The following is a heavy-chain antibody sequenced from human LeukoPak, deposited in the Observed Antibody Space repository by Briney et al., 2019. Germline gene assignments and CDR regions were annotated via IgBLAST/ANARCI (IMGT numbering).Heavy chain of an antibody. CDR1: GYTFTGYY. CDR2: INPISGGT. V-gene: IGHV1-2*02. D-gene: IGHD2-2*01. CDR3: ARVTRTSAQYFDY. J-gene: IGHJ4*02. Sequence: ASVKVSCKASGYTFTGYYIHWVRQAPGQGLEWMGWINPISGGTYYAQKFQGRVTMTRDTSISTAYMEMSRLRSDDTAVYYCARVTRTSAQYFDYWGQGTLVTGSS.